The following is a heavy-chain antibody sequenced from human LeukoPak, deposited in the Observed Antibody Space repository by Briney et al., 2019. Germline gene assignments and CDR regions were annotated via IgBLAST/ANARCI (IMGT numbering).Heavy chain of an antibody. J-gene: IGHJ4*02. CDR2: INPNSGGT. V-gene: IGHV1-2*02. Sequence: GASVKVSCKASGYTFTGYYMHWVRQAPGQGLEWMGWINPNSGGTNSAQKFQGRVTMTRDTSISTAYMELTRLRSDDTAVYYCAKGHVLLWFGELYYFDYWGQGTLVTVSS. D-gene: IGHD3-10*01. CDR1: GYTFTGYY. CDR3: AKGHVLLWFGELYYFDY.